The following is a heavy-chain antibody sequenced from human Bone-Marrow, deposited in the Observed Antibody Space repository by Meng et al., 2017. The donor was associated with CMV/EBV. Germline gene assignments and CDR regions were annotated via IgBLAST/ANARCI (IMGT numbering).Heavy chain of an antibody. V-gene: IGHV3-21*01. D-gene: IGHD3-22*01. Sequence: GESLKISCAASGFTFRSHTMNWVRQAPGKGLEWVSSISSSSNYIYNADSVKGRFTISRDNAKNSLYLQMNSLRAEDTAVYYCVRGRGYMNKYYSMDVWGQGTTVTVSS. CDR3: VRGRGYMNKYYSMDV. CDR1: GFTFRSHT. J-gene: IGHJ6*02. CDR2: ISSSSNYI.